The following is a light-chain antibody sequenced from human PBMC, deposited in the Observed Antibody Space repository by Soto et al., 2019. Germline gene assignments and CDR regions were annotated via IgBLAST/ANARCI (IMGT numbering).Light chain of an antibody. Sequence: DIQMTQSPSSLSASVGDRVTITCRASQGIRNDLAWYQQKPGKAPKRLIYAAFTLQSGVPSRFSGSGSGTEFTLTISSLQPEDFATYYCLHYDNFPWAFGQGTKVEIK. J-gene: IGKJ1*01. V-gene: IGKV1-17*01. CDR3: LHYDNFPWA. CDR2: AAF. CDR1: QGIRND.